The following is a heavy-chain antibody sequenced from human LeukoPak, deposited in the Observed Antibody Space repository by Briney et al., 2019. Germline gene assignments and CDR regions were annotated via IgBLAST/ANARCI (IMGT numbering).Heavy chain of an antibody. V-gene: IGHV1-46*01. CDR2: INPSGGST. D-gene: IGHD4-17*01. J-gene: IGHJ4*02. CDR3: ARHHDYGDYVRTFDY. CDR1: GYTFTSYY. Sequence: GASVKVSRKASGYTFTSYYMHWVRQAPGQGLEWMGIINPSGGSTSYAQKFQGRVTMTRDTSTSTVYMELSSLRSEDTAVYYCARHHDYGDYVRTFDYWGQGTLVTVSS.